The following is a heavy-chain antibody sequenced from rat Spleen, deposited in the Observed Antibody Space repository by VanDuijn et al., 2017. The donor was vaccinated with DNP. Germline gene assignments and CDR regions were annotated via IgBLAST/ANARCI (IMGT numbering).Heavy chain of an antibody. V-gene: IGHV2-19*01. CDR2: ISSGGST. CDR1: GFSLTDYS. J-gene: IGHJ2*01. D-gene: IGHD1-11*01. CDR3: TRGGGGYSDY. Sequence: QVQLKESGPGMVQPSQTLSLTCSVSGFSLTDYSVYWVRQPPGKVLEWIAAISSGGSTYYNSALKSRLSISRDTSKNQVFLKMNSLQTEDTAIYYCTRGGGGYSDYWGQGVMVTVSS.